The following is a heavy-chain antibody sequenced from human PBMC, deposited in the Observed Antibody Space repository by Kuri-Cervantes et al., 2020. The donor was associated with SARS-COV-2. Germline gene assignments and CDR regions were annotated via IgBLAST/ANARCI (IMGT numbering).Heavy chain of an antibody. CDR2: IYYSGNT. V-gene: IGHV4-39*01. J-gene: IGHJ4*02. CDR3: ARQAIVLMVYATTFDY. CDR1: GGSISSSSYY. Sequence: SETLSLTCTVSGGSISSSSYYWGWIRQPPGKGLEWIGSIYYSGNTYYNPSLKSRVTISVDTSKNQFSLKLSSVTAADTAVYYCARQAIVLMVYATTFDYWGQGTLVTVSS. D-gene: IGHD2-8*01.